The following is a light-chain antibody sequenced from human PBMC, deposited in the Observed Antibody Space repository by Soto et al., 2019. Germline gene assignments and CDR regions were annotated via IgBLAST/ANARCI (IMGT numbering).Light chain of an antibody. J-gene: IGLJ2*01. CDR1: SSDVVGYNY. CDR3: SSYTTGSTLV. V-gene: IGLV2-14*01. Sequence: QSVLTQPASVSGSPGQSITISCTGTSSDVVGYNYVSWYQQHPGKAPKLMIYDVSNRPSGVSNRFSGSKSGNTASLTISGLQAEDETDYYCSSYTTGSTLVFGGGTKLTV. CDR2: DVS.